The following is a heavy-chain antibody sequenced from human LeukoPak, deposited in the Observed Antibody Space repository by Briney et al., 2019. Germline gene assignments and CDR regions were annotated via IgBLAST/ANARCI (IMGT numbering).Heavy chain of an antibody. V-gene: IGHV3-11*01. CDR1: GFTFSDYY. Sequence: GGSLRLSCAASGFTFSDYYMSWIRQVPGKGLECVSYISGTSGSTIYHADSVKGRFTISRDNAKNSLYLQVNSLRAEDTAVYYCARGQASDYWGQGILVTVSS. CDR3: ARGQASDY. CDR2: ISGTSGSTI. J-gene: IGHJ4*02.